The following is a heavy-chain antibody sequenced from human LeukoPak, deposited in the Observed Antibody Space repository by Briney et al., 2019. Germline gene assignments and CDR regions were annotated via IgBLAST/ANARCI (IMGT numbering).Heavy chain of an antibody. V-gene: IGHV3-21*01. D-gene: IGHD2-2*01. CDR2: ISSSSSYI. J-gene: IGHJ5*02. CDR1: GFTFSGYS. CDR3: ARKRDTGYCSSTSCPNNWFDP. Sequence: GGSLRLSCAASGFTFSGYSMNWVRKAPGKGLGWVSSISSSSSYIYYADSVKGRFTISRDNAKNSLYLQMNSLRAEDTAVYYCARKRDTGYCSSTSCPNNWFDPWGQGTLVTVSS.